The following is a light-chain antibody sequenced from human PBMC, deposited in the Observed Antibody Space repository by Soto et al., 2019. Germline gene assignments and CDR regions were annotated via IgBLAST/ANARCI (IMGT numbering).Light chain of an antibody. CDR3: QQYYSTPLT. CDR2: WAS. J-gene: IGKJ4*01. CDR1: QSVLYSSNNKNY. V-gene: IGKV4-1*01. Sequence: DIVMTQSPHSLAVSLGERATINCKSSQSVLYSSNNKNYLAWYQQKPGQPPKLLIYWASTRESGVPDRFSGSGSGTDFTLTISSLQAEDVAVYYCQQYYSTPLTFGGGIKVEIK.